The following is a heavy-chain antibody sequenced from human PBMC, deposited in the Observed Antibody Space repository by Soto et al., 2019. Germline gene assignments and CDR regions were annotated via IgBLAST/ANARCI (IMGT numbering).Heavy chain of an antibody. V-gene: IGHV3-15*07. CDR2: FKSRGDGGTT. CDR1: GFTFSHAW. CDR3: NSDYPGVTTTYGFDY. J-gene: IGHJ4*02. D-gene: IGHD4-17*01. Sequence: EVQLVESGGGLVNPGGSLRLSCAASGFTFSHAWMNWVRQAPGRGLEWVARFKSRGDGGTTDYAAPVKCRFTISRDDSENTLCLQMDSLKIEDTAVYFCNSDYPGVTTTYGFDYWGQGILVTVSS.